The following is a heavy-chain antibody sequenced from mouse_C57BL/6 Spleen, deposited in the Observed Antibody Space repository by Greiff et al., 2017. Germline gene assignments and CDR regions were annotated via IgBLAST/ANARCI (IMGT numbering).Heavy chain of an antibody. CDR2: ISDGGSYT. Sequence: EVKLVESGGGLVEPGGSLKLSCAASGFTFSSYAMSWVRQTPEKRLEWVATISDGGSYTYYPDNVKGRCTISRDNAKNNLYLQMSHLKSEDTAMYYCASGGGADFDYWGQGTTLTVSS. J-gene: IGHJ2*01. CDR1: GFTFSSYA. CDR3: ASGGGADFDY. V-gene: IGHV5-4*03.